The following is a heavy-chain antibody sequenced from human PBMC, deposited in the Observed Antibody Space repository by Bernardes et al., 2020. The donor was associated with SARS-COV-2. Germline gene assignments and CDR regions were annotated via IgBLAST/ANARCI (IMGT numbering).Heavy chain of an antibody. CDR2: LYYYGNA. CDR1: RGSICSDVLY. CDR3: ARDPLGDSVPQNSWYFDL. V-gene: IGHV4-31*03. Sequence: VPLTRRVSRGSICSDVLYWRCTPPPPGKGREWIGYLYYYGNAYYNPSLKSRVSISVDRSKNQFSLKLSSVTAAETALYYCARDPLGDSVPQNSWYFDLWGRGTLVTVSS. J-gene: IGHJ2*01. D-gene: IGHD2-21*02.